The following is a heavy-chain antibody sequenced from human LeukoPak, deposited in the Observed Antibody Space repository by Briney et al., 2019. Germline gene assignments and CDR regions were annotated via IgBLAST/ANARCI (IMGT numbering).Heavy chain of an antibody. D-gene: IGHD6-19*01. CDR3: AIRRQWPIPTRDY. J-gene: IGHJ4*02. V-gene: IGHV4-34*01. CDR2: INHSGST. Sequence: SETLSLTCAVYGGSFSGYYWSWLRQPPGKGLEWIGEINHSGSTNYNPSLKSRVTISVDTSKNQFSLKLSSVTAADTAVYYCAIRRQWPIPTRDYWGQGTLVTVSS. CDR1: GGSFSGYY.